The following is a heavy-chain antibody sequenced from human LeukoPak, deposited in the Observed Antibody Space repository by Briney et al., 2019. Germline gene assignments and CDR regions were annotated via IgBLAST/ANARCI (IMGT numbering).Heavy chain of an antibody. Sequence: GGPRTLPCIASGFTLNDYPMNWVRQAPGKGLEWVSGINWSGGSTGYTDSVKGRFTISRDNAKNSLYLQMNSLRVEDTAVYYCARVERGATTDYWGQGTLVTVSS. CDR2: INWSGGST. D-gene: IGHD1-26*01. V-gene: IGHV3-20*04. CDR1: GFTLNDYP. J-gene: IGHJ4*02. CDR3: ARVERGATTDY.